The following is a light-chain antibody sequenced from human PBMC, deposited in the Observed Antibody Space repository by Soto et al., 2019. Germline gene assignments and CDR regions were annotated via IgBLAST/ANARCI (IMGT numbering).Light chain of an antibody. CDR2: KAS. Sequence: DIQMTQSPSTLSASVGDRVTITCRASQSISTWLAWYQQKPGKAPHLLIYKASSLQSGVPSRFSGSGYGTAFTLTINSLQPDDFANYYCQQYNSYPLTFGGGTRVEIE. V-gene: IGKV1-5*03. CDR1: QSISTW. CDR3: QQYNSYPLT. J-gene: IGKJ4*01.